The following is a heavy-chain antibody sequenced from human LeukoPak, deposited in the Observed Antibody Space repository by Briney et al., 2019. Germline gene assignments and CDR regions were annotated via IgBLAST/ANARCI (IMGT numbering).Heavy chain of an antibody. J-gene: IGHJ5*02. CDR1: GYTFTGYY. CDR2: INPNSGGT. V-gene: IGHV1-2*02. D-gene: IGHD3-3*01. Sequence: ASVKVSCKASGYTFTGYYMHWVRQAPGQGLEWMGWINPNSGGTNYAQKFQGRVTMTRDTSISTAYMELSRLRSDAPPVYYCARDYDFWRTHMGSWGQGTLVTVSS. CDR3: ARDYDFWRTHMGS.